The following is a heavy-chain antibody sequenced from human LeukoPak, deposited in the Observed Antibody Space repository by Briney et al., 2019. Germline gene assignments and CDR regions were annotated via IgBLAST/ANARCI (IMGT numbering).Heavy chain of an antibody. CDR3: ARDRVRGVIITYFFDY. Sequence: GGSLRLSCAASGFTFSSYSMNWVRQAPGKGLEWVSSISSSSSYIYYADSVKGRFTISRDNAKNSLYLQMSSLRAEDTAVYYCARDRVRGVIITYFFDYWGQGTLVTVSS. CDR2: ISSSSSYI. CDR1: GFTFSSYS. J-gene: IGHJ4*02. D-gene: IGHD3-10*01. V-gene: IGHV3-21*01.